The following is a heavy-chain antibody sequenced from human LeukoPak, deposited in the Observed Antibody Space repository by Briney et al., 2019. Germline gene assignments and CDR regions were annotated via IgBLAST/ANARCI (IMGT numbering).Heavy chain of an antibody. CDR3: ARDRALLRGYFDY. CDR2: INDNGSTR. J-gene: IGHJ4*02. D-gene: IGHD2-15*01. Sequence: GGSLRLSCGASGFTFSNYAMSWVRQAPGKGLEWVSGINDNGSTRFYAASVKGRFTSSRDNPKNTLYLQMNSLRAEDTAVYYCARDRALLRGYFDYWGQGTLVTVSS. V-gene: IGHV3-23*01. CDR1: GFTFSNYA.